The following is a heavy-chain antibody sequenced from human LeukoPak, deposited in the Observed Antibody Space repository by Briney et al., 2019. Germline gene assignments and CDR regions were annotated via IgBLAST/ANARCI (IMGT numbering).Heavy chain of an antibody. D-gene: IGHD2-2*01. J-gene: IGHJ3*02. CDR3: AKDHCSSTSCYYSAFDI. V-gene: IGHV3-30*02. CDR2: IWYGGSNK. CDR1: GFTFSSYG. Sequence: GGSLRLSCAASGFTFSSYGMHWVRQAPGKGLEWVAVIWYGGSNKYYADSVKGRFTISRDNSKNTLYLQMNSLRAEDTAVYYCAKDHCSSTSCYYSAFDIWGQGTMVTVSS.